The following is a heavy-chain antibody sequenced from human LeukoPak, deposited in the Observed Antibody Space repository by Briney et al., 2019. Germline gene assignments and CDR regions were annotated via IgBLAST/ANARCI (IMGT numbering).Heavy chain of an antibody. Sequence: SETLSLTCTVSGGSISSYYWSWIRQPPGKGLEWIGYIYYSGSTNYNPSLKGRVTISVDTSKNQFSLKLSSVTAADTAVYYCARVSSRTRYYYGMDVWGQGTTVTVSS. D-gene: IGHD1-14*01. CDR3: ARVSSRTRYYYGMDV. CDR2: IYYSGST. V-gene: IGHV4-59*01. J-gene: IGHJ6*02. CDR1: GGSISSYY.